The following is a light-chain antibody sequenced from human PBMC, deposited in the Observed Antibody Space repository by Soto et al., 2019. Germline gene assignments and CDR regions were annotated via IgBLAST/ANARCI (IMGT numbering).Light chain of an antibody. CDR1: SSDVGNSND. V-gene: IGLV2-18*02. CDR3: SSYTSSSTDV. CDR2: DGN. J-gene: IGLJ1*01. Sequence: QSALTQPPSVSGSPGQSVAISCTGTSSDVGNSNDVSWYQQPPGTAPKLMIYDGNNRPSGVPDRFSGSKSGNTASLTISGLQDEDESDYYCSSYTSSSTDVFGTGTKLTVL.